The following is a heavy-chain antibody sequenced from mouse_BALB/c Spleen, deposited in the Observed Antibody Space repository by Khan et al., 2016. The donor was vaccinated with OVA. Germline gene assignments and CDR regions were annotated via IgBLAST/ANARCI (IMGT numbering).Heavy chain of an antibody. V-gene: IGHV3-2*02. J-gene: IGHJ3*01. CDR3: ARKDYYDYDPFPY. CDR1: GYSITSEYT. CDR2: ISYSGNT. Sequence: EVKLLESGPGLVKPSQSLSLTCTVTGYSITSEYTWNLIRQFPGNKLEWMGFISYSGNTRYNPSLKSRISITRDTSKNQFFLQLNSVTSEDTATHYCARKDYYDYDPFPYWGQGTLVTVSA. D-gene: IGHD2-4*01.